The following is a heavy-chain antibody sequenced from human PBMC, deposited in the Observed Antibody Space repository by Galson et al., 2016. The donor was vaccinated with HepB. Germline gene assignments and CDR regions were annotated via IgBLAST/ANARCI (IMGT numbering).Heavy chain of an antibody. J-gene: IGHJ4*02. V-gene: IGHV2-5*02. CDR1: GFSLSTSGVG. D-gene: IGHD6-13*01. CDR3: AQTATPSLIAALED. Sequence: PALVKPTQTLTLTCTFSGFSLSTSGVGVGWIRQPPGKALEWLGIIFWDDDKHYSPSLERRLSLTKDTSKNQVVLTMTNMDPGDTATYYCAQTATPSLIAALEDWGQGTLVTVSS. CDR2: IFWDDDK.